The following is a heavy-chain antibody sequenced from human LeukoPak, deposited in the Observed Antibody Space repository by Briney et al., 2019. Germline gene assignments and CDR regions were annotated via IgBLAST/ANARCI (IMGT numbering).Heavy chain of an antibody. D-gene: IGHD3-22*01. V-gene: IGHV3-23*01. CDR3: AKDRRSGYYRGGYFDY. Sequence: GGSLRLSCAASGFTFSSYAMSWVRQAPGKGLEWVSAISGSGGSTYYADSVKGRFIISRDNSKNTLYLQMNSLRAEDTAVYYCAKDRRSGYYRGGYFDYWGQGTLVTVSS. CDR2: ISGSGGST. J-gene: IGHJ4*02. CDR1: GFTFSSYA.